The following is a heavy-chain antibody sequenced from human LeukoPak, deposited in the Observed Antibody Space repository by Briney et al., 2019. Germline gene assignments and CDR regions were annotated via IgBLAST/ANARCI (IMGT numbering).Heavy chain of an antibody. D-gene: IGHD6-13*01. CDR3: AREASYSSTWYDY. CDR2: IYYSGTT. J-gene: IGHJ4*02. V-gene: IGHV4-59*01. Sequence: SETLSLTCTVSGGSIRSYYWSWIRQPPGKGLEWIGYIYYSGTTNYNPSLKSRVTISVDTSNNQFSLKLNSVTAADTAVYYCAREASYSSTWYDYWGQGTLVTVSS. CDR1: GGSIRSYY.